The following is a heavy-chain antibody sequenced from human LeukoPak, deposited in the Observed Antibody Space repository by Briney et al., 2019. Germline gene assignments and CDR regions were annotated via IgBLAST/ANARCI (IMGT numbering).Heavy chain of an antibody. CDR1: GYTFTGYY. CDR2: INPNSGGT. D-gene: IGHD3-22*01. CDR3: AGVRYYYDSSGYYPYFDY. V-gene: IGHV1-2*02. Sequence: GASVKVSCKASGYTFTGYYMHWVRQAPGQGLEWMGWINPNSGGTNYAQKFQGRVTMTRDTSISTAYMELSRLRSDDTAVYYCAGVRYYYDSSGYYPYFDYWGQGTLVTVSS. J-gene: IGHJ4*02.